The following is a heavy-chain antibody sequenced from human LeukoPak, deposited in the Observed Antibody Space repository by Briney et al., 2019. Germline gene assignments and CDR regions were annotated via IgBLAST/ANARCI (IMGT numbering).Heavy chain of an antibody. V-gene: IGHV3-23*01. D-gene: IGHD6-25*01. CDR2: ISGRGDST. CDR3: AREGTAFDY. CDR1: GFTFSSYA. J-gene: IGHJ4*02. Sequence: PGGSLRLSCAASGFTFSSYAMSWVRQAPGKGLEWVSSISGRGDSTYYADSVKGRFTISRDNAKNSLYLQMNSLRAEDTAVYYCAREGTAFDYWGQGTLVTVSS.